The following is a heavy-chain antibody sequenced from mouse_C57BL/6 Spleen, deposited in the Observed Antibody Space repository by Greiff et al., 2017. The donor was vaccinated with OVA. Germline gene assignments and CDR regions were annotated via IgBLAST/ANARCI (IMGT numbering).Heavy chain of an antibody. CDR3: AREDSSGYWFAY. CDR1: GYTFTSYW. Sequence: QVQLKQPGAELVKPGASVKLSCKASGYTFTSYWMQWVKQRPGQGLEWIGEIDPSDSYTNYNQKFKGKATLTVDTSSSTAYMQLSSLTSEDSAVYYCAREDSSGYWFAYWGQGTLVTVSA. D-gene: IGHD3-2*02. V-gene: IGHV1-50*01. J-gene: IGHJ3*01. CDR2: IDPSDSYT.